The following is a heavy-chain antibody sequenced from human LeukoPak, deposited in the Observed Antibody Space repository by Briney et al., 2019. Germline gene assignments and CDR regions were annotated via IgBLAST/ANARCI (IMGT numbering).Heavy chain of an antibody. CDR2: IYTSGST. V-gene: IGHV4-4*07. CDR1: GGSISSYY. J-gene: IGHJ4*02. CDR3: ARHGARSTTVTFFDY. Sequence: SETLSLTCTVSGGSISSYYWSWIRQPAGKGLEWIGRIYTSGSTNYNPSLKSRVTISVDTSKNQFSLKLSSVTAADTAVYYCARHGARSTTVTFFDYWGQGTLVTVSS. D-gene: IGHD4-17*01.